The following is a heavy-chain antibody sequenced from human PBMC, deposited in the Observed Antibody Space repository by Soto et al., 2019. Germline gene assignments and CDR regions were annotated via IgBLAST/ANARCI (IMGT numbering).Heavy chain of an antibody. CDR2: ISGGGDRT. V-gene: IGHV3-23*01. CDR1: GFNFGNFA. D-gene: IGHD2-2*01. Sequence: DVQLLESGGGLGQPGGSLRLSCSASGFNFGNFAMSWVRQAPGKGLEWVTHISGGGDRTNYADSVKGRFTISRDNSRNTLSLQMDSLRAEDTALYFCAKEVNAYCSRTSCYHAFDFWGPGTRVTVSS. CDR3: AKEVNAYCSRTSCYHAFDF. J-gene: IGHJ3*01.